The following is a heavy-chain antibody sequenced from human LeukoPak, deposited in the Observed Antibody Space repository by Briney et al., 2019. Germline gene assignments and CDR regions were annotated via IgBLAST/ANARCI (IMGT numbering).Heavy chain of an antibody. CDR3: ARGSLFGGIAAAGIDY. D-gene: IGHD6-13*01. Sequence: GGSLRLSCAASGFTFSSYGMHWVRQAPGKGLEWVAVISYDGSNKYYADSVKGRFTISRDNSKNTLYLQMNSLRAEDTAVYYCARGSLFGGIAAAGIDYWGQGTLVTVSS. V-gene: IGHV3-30*03. CDR2: ISYDGSNK. J-gene: IGHJ4*02. CDR1: GFTFSSYG.